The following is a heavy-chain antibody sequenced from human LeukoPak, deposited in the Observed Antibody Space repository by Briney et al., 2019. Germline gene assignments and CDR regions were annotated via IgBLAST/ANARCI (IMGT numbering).Heavy chain of an antibody. CDR2: IRFDGSNT. CDR1: GFTFNTYD. V-gene: IGHV3-30*02. CDR3: TGDFDY. J-gene: IGHJ4*02. Sequence: GSLRLSCAASGFTFNTYDMHWVRQAPGKGLEWVALIRFDGSNTSYADSVKGRLTISRDNSKNTLYLQMNSLRADDTAVYYCTGDFDYWGQGTLVTVSS.